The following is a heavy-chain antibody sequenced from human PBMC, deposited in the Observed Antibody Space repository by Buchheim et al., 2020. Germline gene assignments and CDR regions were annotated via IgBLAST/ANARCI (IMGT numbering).Heavy chain of an antibody. Sequence: QVQLQESGPGLVKPSHTLSLTCTVSGGSISSGGYYWSWIRQHPGKGLEWIGYIYYSGSTYYNPSLKSRVTISVEPSKHQFSLKLSSVTAADTAVYYCARGHYDSSGYLGPFDYWGQGTL. CDR1: GGSISSGGYY. D-gene: IGHD3-22*01. CDR3: ARGHYDSSGYLGPFDY. CDR2: IYYSGST. V-gene: IGHV4-31*03. J-gene: IGHJ4*02.